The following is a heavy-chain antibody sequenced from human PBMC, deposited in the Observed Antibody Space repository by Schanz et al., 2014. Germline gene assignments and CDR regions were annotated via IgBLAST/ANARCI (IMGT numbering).Heavy chain of an antibody. D-gene: IGHD3-10*01. Sequence: EVQLLESGGGLVQPGGSLRLSCAASGITFSSHSFNWVRQAPGKGLEWVSRIKSDGSSTSYADSVKGRFTISRDNAKNTLYLQMNSLRAEDTAVYYCAKGRFGELSAFDIWGQGTMVTVSS. CDR1: GITFSSHS. J-gene: IGHJ3*02. CDR3: AKGRFGELSAFDI. V-gene: IGHV3-74*01. CDR2: IKSDGSST.